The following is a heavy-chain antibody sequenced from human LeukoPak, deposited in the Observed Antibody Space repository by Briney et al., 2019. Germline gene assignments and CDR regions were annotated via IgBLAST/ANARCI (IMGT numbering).Heavy chain of an antibody. CDR2: IYYSGST. J-gene: IGHJ4*02. CDR3: ARGLPIIGYYFDY. Sequence: SETLSLTCTVSGGSISSGGYYWSWIRQHPGEGLEWIGYIYYSGSTYYNPSLKSRVTISLDTSKNQFSLKLSSVTAADTAVYYCARGLPIIGYYFDYWGQGTLVTVSS. CDR1: GGSISSGGYY. D-gene: IGHD2/OR15-2a*01. V-gene: IGHV4-31*03.